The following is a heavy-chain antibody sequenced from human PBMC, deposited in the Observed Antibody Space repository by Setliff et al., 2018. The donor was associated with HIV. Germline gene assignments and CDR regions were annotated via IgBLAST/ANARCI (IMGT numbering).Heavy chain of an antibody. CDR3: ARPGLVEKDDAFDI. J-gene: IGHJ3*02. D-gene: IGHD6-6*01. Sequence: PSETLSLTCTVSGGSIRSGSYSRSWIRQPAGQGLEWIGHVSSSGSSNYNPSLTSRVTISADTSKNQFSLKLTSVTAADTAVYYCARPGLVEKDDAFDIWGQGTMVTVSS. CDR1: GGSIRSGSYS. V-gene: IGHV4-61*09. CDR2: VSSSGSS.